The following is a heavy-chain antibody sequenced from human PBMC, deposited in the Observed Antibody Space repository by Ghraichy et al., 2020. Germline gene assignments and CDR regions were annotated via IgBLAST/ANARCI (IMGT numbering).Heavy chain of an antibody. CDR1: GFTFTNYA. J-gene: IGHJ6*02. CDR3: AKTLRSGGYYFYYGMDV. D-gene: IGHD3-10*01. CDR2: ISGSGGST. V-gene: IGHV3-23*01. Sequence: GESLNISCAASGFTFTNYAMSWVRQAPGKGLEWVSGISGSGGSTYYADSVKGRFTVSRDNSKNTLHLQMNSLRAEDTAVFYCAKTLRSGGYYFYYGMDVWGQGTTVTISS.